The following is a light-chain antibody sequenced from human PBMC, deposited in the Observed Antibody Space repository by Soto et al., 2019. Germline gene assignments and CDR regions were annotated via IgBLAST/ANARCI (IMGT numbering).Light chain of an antibody. CDR3: QQYNDWPRT. Sequence: EIVMTQSPATLSVSPGESATLSCRASQSVRSDLAWYHHRPGQAPRLLIYGASTRATGIPARFSGSGSGTEFTLTISSLQSEDFAVYYCQQYNDWPRTFGQGTKLEIK. CDR1: QSVRSD. J-gene: IGKJ2*01. CDR2: GAS. V-gene: IGKV3-15*01.